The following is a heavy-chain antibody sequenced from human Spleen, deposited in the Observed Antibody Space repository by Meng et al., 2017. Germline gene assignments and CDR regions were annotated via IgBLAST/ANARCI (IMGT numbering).Heavy chain of an antibody. Sequence: SETLSLTCTVSGGPISSYYWSWIRQPPGKGLEGIGYIYYSGRTNYNPSLKSRVTISVDTAKNQFPLTLSAVTAADTAGDYGARGPKSEDGSYGMDVWGQGTTVTVSS. CDR2: IYYSGRT. V-gene: IGHV4-59*01. D-gene: IGHD2-15*01. CDR3: ARGPKSEDGSYGMDV. CDR1: GGPISSYY. J-gene: IGHJ6*02.